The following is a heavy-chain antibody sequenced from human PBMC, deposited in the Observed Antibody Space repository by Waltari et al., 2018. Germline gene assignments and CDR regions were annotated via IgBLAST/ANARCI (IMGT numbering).Heavy chain of an antibody. Sequence: EVQLVESGGVVVQPGGSLRLSCAASGFTFDDYAMHWVRQAPGKGLEWVSLISWDGGSTYYADSVKGRFTISRDNSKNSLYLQMNSLRAEDTALYYCAKGPLLYWWRRQNWNDVGNYYYMDVWGKGTTVTVSS. D-gene: IGHD2-8*02. CDR2: ISWDGGST. CDR1: GFTFDDYA. V-gene: IGHV3-43D*04. J-gene: IGHJ6*03. CDR3: AKGPLLYWWRRQNWNDVGNYYYMDV.